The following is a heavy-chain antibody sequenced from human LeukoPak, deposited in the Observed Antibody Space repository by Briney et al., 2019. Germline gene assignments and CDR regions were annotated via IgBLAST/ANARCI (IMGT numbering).Heavy chain of an antibody. D-gene: IGHD3-3*01. J-gene: IGHJ4*02. CDR3: ARDDTYYDFWSGYYLTSSFDY. CDR2: IKQDGSEK. Sequence: PGGSLRLSXAAPGFTFSSYWMSWVRQAPGKGLEWVANIKQDGSEKYYVDSVKGRFTISRDNAKNSLYLQMNSLRAEDTAVYYCARDDTYYDFWSGYYLTSSFDYWGQGTLVTVSS. V-gene: IGHV3-7*01. CDR1: GFTFSSYW.